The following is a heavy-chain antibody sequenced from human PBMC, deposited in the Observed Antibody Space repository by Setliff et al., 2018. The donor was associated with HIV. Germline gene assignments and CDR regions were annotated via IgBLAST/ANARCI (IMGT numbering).Heavy chain of an antibody. D-gene: IGHD4-17*01. CDR3: AREIYGGNSRPFDY. J-gene: IGHJ4*02. Sequence: NPSETLSLTCAVSGYSISSGHYWGWIRQPPGKGLEWIGSIYHSGTTYDNPSLKSRVTISVDTSKNQLSLKLSSVTAADTAVYYCAREIYGGNSRPFDYWGQGTLVTVSS. V-gene: IGHV4-38-2*02. CDR2: IYHSGTT. CDR1: GYSISSGHY.